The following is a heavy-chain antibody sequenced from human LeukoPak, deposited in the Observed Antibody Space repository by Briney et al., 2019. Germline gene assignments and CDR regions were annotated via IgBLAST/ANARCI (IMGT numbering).Heavy chain of an antibody. V-gene: IGHV3-74*01. CDR3: ATGGRYYLDN. Sequence: PGGSLRLSCAASGFTFGTYLMHWVREAPGKGLVWVSRMNSDGRTTNYADSVKGRFTISRDNARSTLYLQMNSLRVDDTAVYYCATGGRYYLDNWGQGTLVTVSS. CDR2: MNSDGRTT. J-gene: IGHJ4*02. CDR1: GFTFGTYL.